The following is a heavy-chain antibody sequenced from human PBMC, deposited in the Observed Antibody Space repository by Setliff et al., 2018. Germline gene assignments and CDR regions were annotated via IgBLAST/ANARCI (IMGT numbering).Heavy chain of an antibody. D-gene: IGHD3-10*01. Sequence: TGGSLRLSCTASGFSYSNCWVSWVRQAPGKGLEWLASINPHASEKYYVDSVKGRFTISRDNARNSLSLQMNSLRTEDTAVYYCFGAGTCSYWGQGTLVTVSS. J-gene: IGHJ4*02. V-gene: IGHV3-7*01. CDR2: INPHASEK. CDR1: GFSYSNCW. CDR3: FGAGTCSY.